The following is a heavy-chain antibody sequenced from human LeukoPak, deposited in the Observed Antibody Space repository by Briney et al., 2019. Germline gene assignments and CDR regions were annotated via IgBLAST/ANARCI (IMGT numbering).Heavy chain of an antibody. CDR2: MNPNSGNT. D-gene: IGHD3-3*01. J-gene: IGHJ4*02. V-gene: IGHV1-8*01. CDR3: AKGDDFWSGYYSFDY. CDR1: GYTFTSYD. Sequence: ASVKVSCKASGYTFTSYDINWVRQATGQGLEWMGWMNPNSGNTGYVQKFQGRVTMTRNTSISTAYMELSSLRSEDTAVYYCAKGDDFWSGYYSFDYWGQGTLVTVSS.